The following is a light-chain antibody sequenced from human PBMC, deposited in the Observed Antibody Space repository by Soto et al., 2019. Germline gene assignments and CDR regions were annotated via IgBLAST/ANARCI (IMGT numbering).Light chain of an antibody. CDR1: PSVTNY. J-gene: IGKJ5*01. CDR3: QQRNIWPPVT. CDR2: GAF. V-gene: IGKV3-11*01. Sequence: EIVLTQSPATLSLSPVERATLSCMASPSVTNYLAWYQQKPCQPPRLLIYGAFNRAAGIPARFSGSGSGTDFTLTISSLEPEDSAVYYCQQRNIWPPVTFGQGTRL.